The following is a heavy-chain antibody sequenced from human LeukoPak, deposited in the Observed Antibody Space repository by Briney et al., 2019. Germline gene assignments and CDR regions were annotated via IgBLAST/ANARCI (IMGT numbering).Heavy chain of an antibody. CDR2: IIPIFGAT. J-gene: IGHJ4*02. V-gene: IGHV1-69*06. Sequence: SVKVSCKASGGSFSSYAFSWVRQAPGQGLEWMGGIIPIFGATNYAQKFQGRVTITADKSTSTDYMELSSLRSEDPAVYYCATSRGSSYVYFDYWGQGTLVTVSS. CDR1: GGSFSSYA. CDR3: ATSRGSSYVYFDY. D-gene: IGHD5-18*01.